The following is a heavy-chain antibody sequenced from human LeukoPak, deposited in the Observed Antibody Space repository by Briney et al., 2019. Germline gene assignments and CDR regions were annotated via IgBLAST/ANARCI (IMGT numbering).Heavy chain of an antibody. CDR3: ASAYYYDSSGYFRKRGSVGTDV. CDR2: IHSDGIGT. J-gene: IGHJ6*02. V-gene: IGHV3-74*01. CDR1: GFSFSSYW. D-gene: IGHD3-22*01. Sequence: GGSLRLSCAASGFSFSSYWMHWIRQAPGKGLVWVSRIHSDGIGTSYADSVRGRFIISRDNAKNTLYLQMNSLRAEDTAVYYCASAYYYDSSGYFRKRGSVGTDVWGQGTTVTVSS.